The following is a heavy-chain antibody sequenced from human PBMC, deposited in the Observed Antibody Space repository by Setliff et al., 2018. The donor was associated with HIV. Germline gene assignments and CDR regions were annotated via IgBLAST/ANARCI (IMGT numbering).Heavy chain of an antibody. CDR3: ARQAWHYDRDGYFIDY. CDR2: IYQTGNT. D-gene: IGHD3-22*01. V-gene: IGHV4-38-2*02. Sequence: SETLSLTCSVSGYSISNGYYWGWIRQPPGKGLEWVGTIYQTGNTYYSPSLKSRVTVSMDMSRNQFSVKLNSATAADTAVYYCARQAWHYDRDGYFIDYWGQGMLVTV. J-gene: IGHJ4*02. CDR1: GYSISNGYY.